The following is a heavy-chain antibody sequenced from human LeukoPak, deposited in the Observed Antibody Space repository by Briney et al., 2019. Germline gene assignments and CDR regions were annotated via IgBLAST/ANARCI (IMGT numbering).Heavy chain of an antibody. CDR2: IYYSGST. CDR1: GGSISSSSYY. Sequence: PSETLSLTCTVSGGSISSSSYYWGWIRQPPGKGLEWIGYIYYSGSTSYSPSLKSRVIISVDTSKNQFFLNLSSVTAADTAVYYCARDNPQDCRSSSCYFDAWGQGTLITVSS. J-gene: IGHJ5*02. CDR3: ARDNPQDCRSSSCYFDA. D-gene: IGHD2-2*01. V-gene: IGHV4-30-4*08.